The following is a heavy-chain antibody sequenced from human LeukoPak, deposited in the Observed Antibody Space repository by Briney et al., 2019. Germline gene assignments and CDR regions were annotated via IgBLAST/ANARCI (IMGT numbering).Heavy chain of an antibody. CDR3: ARDRGYCSGNRWIRWHDY. CDR2: ISHTGDPI. CDR1: GFTFSDHS. Sequence: GGSLRLSCAASGFTFSDHSMNWVRQAPGKGLEWVSYISHTGDPIYYADSVKGRFTISRDSAKDSLYLQMNSLRAEDTAVYYCARDRGYCSGNRWIRWHDYWGQGTLVTVSS. J-gene: IGHJ4*02. D-gene: IGHD2-15*01. V-gene: IGHV3-48*01.